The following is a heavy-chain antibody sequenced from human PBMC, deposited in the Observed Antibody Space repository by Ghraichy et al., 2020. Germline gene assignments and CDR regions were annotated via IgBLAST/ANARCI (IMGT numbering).Heavy chain of an antibody. CDR1: GDSISSVGYY. V-gene: IGHV4-31*03. J-gene: IGHJ4*02. CDR3: ARGDY. Sequence: SETLSLTCTVSGDSISSVGYYWCWVRQHTGKGLEWIGFISYSGSTFYNASLKSRVSISRDTSKNQFFLELTSLTAADTAVYFCARGDYWGQGMLVTVSS. CDR2: ISYSGST.